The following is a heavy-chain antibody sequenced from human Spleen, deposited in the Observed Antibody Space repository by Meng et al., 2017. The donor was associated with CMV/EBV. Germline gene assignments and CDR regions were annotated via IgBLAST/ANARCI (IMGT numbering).Heavy chain of an antibody. J-gene: IGHJ6*02. D-gene: IGHD6-6*01. CDR2: IYPGDSDT. Sequence: GGSLRLSCKTSDYTFTTYWIGWVRQMPGKGLEWMGIIYPGDSDTRYSPSFQGQVTISADKSISTAYLQWSSLKASDTAMYYCARQSEYSSSSRVDYYYYGMDVWGQGTTVTVSS. CDR3: ARQSEYSSSSRVDYYYYGMDV. CDR1: DYTFTTYW. V-gene: IGHV5-51*01.